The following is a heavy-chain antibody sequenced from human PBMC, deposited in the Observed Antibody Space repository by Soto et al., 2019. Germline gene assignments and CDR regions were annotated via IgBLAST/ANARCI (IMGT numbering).Heavy chain of an antibody. CDR1: GGSISSGGYY. D-gene: IGHD3-10*01. Sequence: PSETLSLTCTVSGGSISSGGYYWSWIRQHPGKGLEWIGYIYYSGSTNYNPSLKSRVTISVDTSKNHFSLKLSSVTAADTAVYYCAAGGITMVRGVRRSDYYYYYGMDVWGQGTTVTVSS. CDR2: IYYSGST. V-gene: IGHV4-61*08. J-gene: IGHJ6*02. CDR3: AAGGITMVRGVRRSDYYYYYGMDV.